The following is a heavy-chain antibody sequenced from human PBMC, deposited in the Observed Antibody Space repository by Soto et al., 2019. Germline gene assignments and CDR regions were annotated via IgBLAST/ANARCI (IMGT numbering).Heavy chain of an antibody. CDR2: ISAHNGNT. Sequence: QVHLVQSGAEVKKPGASVKVSCKGSGYAFTTYGITWVRQAPGQGLEWMGWISAHNGNTNYAQTPQGRVTLTRDTPTSTAYMELRSLRSDDPAVYYCARGRYGDYWGQGALVTVSS. CDR3: ARGRYGDY. J-gene: IGHJ4*02. D-gene: IGHD1-1*01. V-gene: IGHV1-18*01. CDR1: GYAFTTYG.